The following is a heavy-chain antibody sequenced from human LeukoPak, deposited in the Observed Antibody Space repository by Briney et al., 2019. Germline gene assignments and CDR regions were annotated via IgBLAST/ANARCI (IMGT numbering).Heavy chain of an antibody. CDR3: ASEVVVAATDAFDI. D-gene: IGHD2-15*01. V-gene: IGHV3-11*01. J-gene: IGHJ3*02. CDR1: GFTFSDYY. Sequence: GGSLRLSCAASGFTFSDYYMSWIRQAPGKGLEWVSYISSSGSTIYYADSVKGRFTISRDNAKNSLYLQMNSLRAEDTAVYYCASEVVVAATDAFDIWGQGTMVTVSS. CDR2: ISSSGSTI.